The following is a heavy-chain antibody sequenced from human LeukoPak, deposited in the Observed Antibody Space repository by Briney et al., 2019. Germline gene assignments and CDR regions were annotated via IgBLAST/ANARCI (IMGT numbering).Heavy chain of an antibody. D-gene: IGHD3-22*01. Sequence: SETLSLTCAVYGGSFSGYYWSWIRQPPGKGLEWIGEINHSGSTNYNPSLKSRVTISVDTSKNQFSLKLSSVTAADTAVYYCARDFDSSGWNYGMDVWGQGTTVTVSS. CDR1: GGSFSGYY. V-gene: IGHV4-34*01. J-gene: IGHJ6*02. CDR3: ARDFDSSGWNYGMDV. CDR2: INHSGST.